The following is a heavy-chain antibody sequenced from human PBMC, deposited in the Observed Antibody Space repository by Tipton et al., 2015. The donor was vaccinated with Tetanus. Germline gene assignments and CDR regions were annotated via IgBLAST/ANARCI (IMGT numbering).Heavy chain of an antibody. CDR3: ARSFRPRRIAMIRGALGYFDY. D-gene: IGHD3-10*01. J-gene: IGHJ4*02. V-gene: IGHV4-30-4*01. Sequence: TLSLTCTVSGGSVSSGSYYWSWIRQPPGKGLEWIGYIYSSGGTYDNPSLRSRVSMSVDTSKSQFSLKLTSVTAADTAVYYCARSFRPRRIAMIRGALGYFDYWGQGSLVTVSS. CDR1: GGSVSSGSYY. CDR2: IYSSGGT.